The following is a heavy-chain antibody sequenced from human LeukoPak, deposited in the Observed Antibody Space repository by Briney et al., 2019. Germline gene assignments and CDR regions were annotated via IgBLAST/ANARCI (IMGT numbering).Heavy chain of an antibody. CDR1: GGTFSSYA. D-gene: IGHD4-17*01. CDR2: IIPIFGTA. J-gene: IGHJ5*02. Sequence: ASVKVSCKASGGTFSSYAISWVRQAPGQGLEWMGGIIPIFGTANYAQKFQGRVTITADESTSTAYMELSSLRSEDTAVYYCARGHYAPEDWFDPWGQGTLVTVSS. CDR3: ARGHYAPEDWFDP. V-gene: IGHV1-69*13.